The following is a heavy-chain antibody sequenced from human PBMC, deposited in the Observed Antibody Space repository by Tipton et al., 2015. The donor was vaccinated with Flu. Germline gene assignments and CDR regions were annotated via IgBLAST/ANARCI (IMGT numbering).Heavy chain of an antibody. J-gene: IGHJ4*02. D-gene: IGHD2-15*01. CDR1: GFTFSSYV. V-gene: IGHV3-30*03. CDR2: ISYDANKK. Sequence: SLRLSCAASGFTFSSYVIHWVRQAPGTGLAWVSGISYDANKKYYADSVKGRFTISGVNSGNTVSLQMSSLSAEDTAMYYCATIVDATEGYRTVDYWGQGTLVTVSS. CDR3: ATIVDATEGYRTVDY.